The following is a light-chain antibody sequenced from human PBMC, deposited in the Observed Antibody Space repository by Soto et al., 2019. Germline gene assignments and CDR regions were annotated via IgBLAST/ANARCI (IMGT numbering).Light chain of an antibody. CDR2: RAS. Sequence: EIVMTQSPATLSVSPGERATLSCRASQSVSTNLAWYQQKPGRAPRLLMYRASTRATGSPARFSGSGSGTEFILTISSLQYEDFAVYYCQRYNNGRTFGQGTKVEIK. V-gene: IGKV3D-15*01. J-gene: IGKJ1*01. CDR3: QRYNNGRT. CDR1: QSVSTN.